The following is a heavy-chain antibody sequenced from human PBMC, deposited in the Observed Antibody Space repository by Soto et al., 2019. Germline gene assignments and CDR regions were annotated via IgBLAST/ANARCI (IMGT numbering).Heavy chain of an antibody. CDR2: INHSGST. V-gene: IGHV4-34*01. CDR3: ARGRIGLGYCSGGSCYSLDY. J-gene: IGHJ4*02. CDR1: GGSFGGYY. Sequence: SETLSLTCAVYGGSFGGYYWSWIRQPPGKGLEWIGEINHSGSTNYNPSLKSRVTISVDTSKNQFSLELSSVTAADTAVYYCARGRIGLGYCSGGSCYSLDYWGQGTLVTVSS. D-gene: IGHD2-15*01.